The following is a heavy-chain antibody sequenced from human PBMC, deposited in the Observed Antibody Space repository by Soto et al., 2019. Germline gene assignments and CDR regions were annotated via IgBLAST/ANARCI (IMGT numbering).Heavy chain of an antibody. D-gene: IGHD6-19*01. J-gene: IGHJ6*02. CDR3: AKYKGTVDYYNYGLDV. CDR2: ISGSGGST. Sequence: GGSLRLSCAASGFTFSSYAMSWVRQAPGKGLEWVSAISGSGGSTYYADSVKGRFTISRDNSKNTLYLQMNSLRAEDTAVYYCAKYKGTVDYYNYGLDVWGQGTTVTVSS. V-gene: IGHV3-23*01. CDR1: GFTFSSYA.